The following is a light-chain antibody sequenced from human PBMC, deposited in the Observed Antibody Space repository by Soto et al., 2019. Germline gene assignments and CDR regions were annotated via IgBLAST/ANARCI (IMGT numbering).Light chain of an antibody. CDR3: SSYTSSSTL. V-gene: IGLV2-14*01. CDR1: SSDVGSCNY. CDR2: EVS. Sequence: QSALTQPASVSGSPGRSITISCTGTSSDVGSCNYVSWYQQHPGKAPKLMIYEVSDRPSGISSRFSGSKSGNTASLTISGLQTEDEADYYCSSYTSSSTLFGTGTKVTVL. J-gene: IGLJ1*01.